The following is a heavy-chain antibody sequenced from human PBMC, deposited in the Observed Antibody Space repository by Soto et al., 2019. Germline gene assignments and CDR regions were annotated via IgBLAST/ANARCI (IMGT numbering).Heavy chain of an antibody. Sequence: GGSLRLSCAASGFTVSSNYMSRVRQAPGKGLEWVSVIYSGGSTYYADSVKGRFTISRYNSKNTLYLQMNSLRAEDTAVYYCASRGYSYGRFDYWGQGTLVTVSS. CDR1: GFTVSSNY. D-gene: IGHD5-18*01. V-gene: IGHV3-66*01. CDR2: IYSGGST. J-gene: IGHJ4*02. CDR3: ASRGYSYGRFDY.